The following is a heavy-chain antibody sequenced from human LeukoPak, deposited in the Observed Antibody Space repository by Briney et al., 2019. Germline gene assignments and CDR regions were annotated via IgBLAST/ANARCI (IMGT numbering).Heavy chain of an antibody. CDR2: IYYSGST. Sequence: KSSETLSLTCTVSGGSISSYYWSWIRQPPGKGLEWIGYIYYSGSTNYDPSLKSRVTISVDTSKNQFSLKLSSVTAADTAVYYCARAPQLLDGFPFDYWGQGTLVTVSS. V-gene: IGHV4-59*01. CDR1: GGSISSYY. CDR3: ARAPQLLDGFPFDY. D-gene: IGHD2-2*01. J-gene: IGHJ4*02.